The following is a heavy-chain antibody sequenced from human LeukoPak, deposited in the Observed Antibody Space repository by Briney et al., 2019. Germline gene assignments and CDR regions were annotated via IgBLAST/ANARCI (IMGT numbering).Heavy chain of an antibody. CDR2: IYTSGST. CDR3: ARVITMVRGGIGFDY. CDR1: GGSISSYY. D-gene: IGHD3-10*01. V-gene: IGHV4-4*07. J-gene: IGHJ4*02. Sequence: SETLSLTCTVSGGSISSYYWSWIRQPAGKGLEWIGRIYTSGSTNYNPSLKSRVTMSVDTSKNQFSLKLSSVTAADAAVYYCARVITMVRGGIGFDYWGQGTLVTVSS.